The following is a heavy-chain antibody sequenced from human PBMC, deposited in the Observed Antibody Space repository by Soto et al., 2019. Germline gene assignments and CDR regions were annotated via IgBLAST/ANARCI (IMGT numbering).Heavy chain of an antibody. Sequence: QVQLQESGPGLVKPSQTLSLTCTVSGGSISSGGYYWSWIRQHPGKGLEWIGYIYYSGSTYYNPSLKRRATISVDTSKNQFSLKLSSVTAAVTAVYYCARGRGIVATINRSLLFDYWGQGTLVTVSS. J-gene: IGHJ4*02. CDR2: IYYSGST. CDR1: GGSISSGGYY. D-gene: IGHD5-12*01. CDR3: ARGRGIVATINRSLLFDY. V-gene: IGHV4-31*03.